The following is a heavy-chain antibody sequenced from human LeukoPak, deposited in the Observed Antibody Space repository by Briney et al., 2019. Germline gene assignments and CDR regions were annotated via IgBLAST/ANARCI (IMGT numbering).Heavy chain of an antibody. CDR2: IYCSGST. Sequence: SETLSLTCTVSGFSVSSGGYYWSWLRQHPGQGLEWIGYIYCSGSTYYHPSLNSRVTITVNTSNNLYLLRLSSVAAADTAGYYCARDRLATGRAGRFWFYPWGEGTLVTASS. CDR1: GFSVSSGGYY. CDR3: ARDRLATGRAGRFWFYP. J-gene: IGHJ5*02. V-gene: IGHV4-31*03. D-gene: IGHD3-10*01.